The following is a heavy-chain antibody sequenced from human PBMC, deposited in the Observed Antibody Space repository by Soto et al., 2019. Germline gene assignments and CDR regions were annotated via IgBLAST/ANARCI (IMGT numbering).Heavy chain of an antibody. J-gene: IGHJ4*02. CDR3: ARDNRDSSGYFPTYFDS. CDR1: GGLTNIFY. D-gene: IGHD3-22*01. V-gene: IGHV4-59*01. CDR2: IYHSGTA. Sequence: PSETLSLTCSVSGGLTNIFYRSWIRQSPGKGLEWIGYIYHSGTANYNPSLKSRGTISVDTSRDQFSLKLDPVTAADSAIYYCARDNRDSSGYFPTYFDSWGQGIPVTV.